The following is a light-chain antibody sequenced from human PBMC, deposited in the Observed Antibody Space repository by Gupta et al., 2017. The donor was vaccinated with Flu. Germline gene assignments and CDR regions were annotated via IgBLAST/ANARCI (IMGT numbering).Light chain of an antibody. V-gene: IGKV1-39*01. J-gene: IGKJ4*02. CDR1: QSVSNF. CDR3: HQCDSTPHT. CDR2: AAS. Sequence: PSSLSASVGDRVTITCRASQSVSNFLNWYQQKPGKAPNLLIYAASTLQGGVPSRFSGSGSGTDFTLTIDRLQPEDFATYYCHQCDSTPHTFGRGTTVEIK.